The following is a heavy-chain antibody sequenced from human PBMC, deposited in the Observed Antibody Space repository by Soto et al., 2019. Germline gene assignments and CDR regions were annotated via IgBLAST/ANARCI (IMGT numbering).Heavy chain of an antibody. CDR3: ARVVPGAEAWFGP. Sequence: ASVKVSCKTSGYTFSNYGITWVRQAPGQHLEWLGWISLYSDGTNYAQKFQVRVSMTTDTSTTTAYMELRSLRSDDTAVYYCARVVPGAEAWFGPWGQGTLVTVSS. CDR1: GYTFSNYG. D-gene: IGHD2-2*01. V-gene: IGHV1-18*01. J-gene: IGHJ5*02. CDR2: ISLYSDGT.